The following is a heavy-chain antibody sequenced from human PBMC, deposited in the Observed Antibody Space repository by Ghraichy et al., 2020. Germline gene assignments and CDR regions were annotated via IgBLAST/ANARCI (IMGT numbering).Heavy chain of an antibody. CDR3: AKDFLYHGSGSFNWFDP. J-gene: IGHJ5*02. V-gene: IGHV3-9*01. CDR1: GFTFDDYA. Sequence: SLNISCAASGFTFDDYAMHWVRQAPWKGLEWVSGISWNSGSIGYADSVKGRFTISRDNAKNSLYLQMNSLRAEDTALYYCAKDFLYHGSGSFNWFDPWGQGTLVTVSS. D-gene: IGHD3-10*01. CDR2: ISWNSGSI.